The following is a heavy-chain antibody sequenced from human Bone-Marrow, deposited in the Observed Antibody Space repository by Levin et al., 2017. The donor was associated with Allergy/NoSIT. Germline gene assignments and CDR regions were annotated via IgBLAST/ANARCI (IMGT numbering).Heavy chain of an antibody. CDR3: AKGPSSFGCPYYFHY. D-gene: IGHD3-16*01. CDR2: INWNSDTI. J-gene: IGHJ4*02. V-gene: IGHV3-9*01. Sequence: SCVASGFTFDNYAMHWARQAPGKGLEWVSGINWNSDTIDYADSVKGRFTISRDNTKNTVHLQMNSLTTEDTALYYCAKGPSSFGCPYYFHYWGRGTLVTVSS. CDR1: GFTFDNYA.